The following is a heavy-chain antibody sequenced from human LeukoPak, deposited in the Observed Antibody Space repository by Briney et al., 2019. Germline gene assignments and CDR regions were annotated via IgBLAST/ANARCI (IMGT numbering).Heavy chain of an antibody. Sequence: SVKVSCKASGGTFSSYAISWVRQAPGQGLEWMGGIIPIFGTANYAQKFQGRVTITTDESTSTAYMELSSLRSEDTAVYYCARNPYCSSTSCQGRDGYNYRRNYYYYYMDVWGKGTTVTVSS. D-gene: IGHD2-2*01. CDR1: GGTFSSYA. CDR3: ARNPYCSSTSCQGRDGYNYRRNYYYYYMDV. CDR2: IIPIFGTA. V-gene: IGHV1-69*05. J-gene: IGHJ6*03.